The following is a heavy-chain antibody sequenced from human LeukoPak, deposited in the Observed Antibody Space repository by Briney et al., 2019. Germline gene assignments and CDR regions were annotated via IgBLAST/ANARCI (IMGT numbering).Heavy chain of an antibody. V-gene: IGHV4-39*01. J-gene: IGHJ4*02. CDR3: ARHQEMATFDY. CDR1: VGSISRSSYC. D-gene: IGHD5-24*01. CDR2: IYYSGST. Sequence: SETLSLTCTVSVGSISRSSYCWGWIRQPPGKGLEWIGSIYYSGSTYYNPSLKSRVTISVDTSKNQFSLKLSSVTAADTAVYYCARHQEMATFDYWGQGTLVTVSS.